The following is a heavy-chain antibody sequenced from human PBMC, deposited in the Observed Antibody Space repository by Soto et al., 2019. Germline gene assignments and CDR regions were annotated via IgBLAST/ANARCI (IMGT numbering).Heavy chain of an antibody. CDR2: VYYNGVT. CDR3: ARRSRSSSGWYYLDY. D-gene: IGHD6-19*01. V-gene: IGHV4-59*01. CDR1: GGSISSDS. Sequence: QVQLQESGPGLVKPSETLALTCTVSGGSISSDSWSWIRQPPGKRLEWIGYVYYNGVTKYNPSLWSRVTISVDTSQNQFSLKLNSVTAVDTAIYYCARRSRSSSGWYYLDYWGQGTLVTVSS. J-gene: IGHJ4*02.